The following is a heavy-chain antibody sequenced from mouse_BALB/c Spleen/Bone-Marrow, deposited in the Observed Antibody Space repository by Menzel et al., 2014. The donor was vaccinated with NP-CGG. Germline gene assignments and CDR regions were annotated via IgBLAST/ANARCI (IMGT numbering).Heavy chain of an antibody. CDR1: GYTFTSYW. D-gene: IGHD2-2*01. V-gene: IGHV1S81*02. CDR3: ARAGGYDGFAY. CDR2: INPSNGRA. J-gene: IGHJ3*01. Sequence: QVQLQQPGAELVKPGASVELSCKASGYTFTSYWMHWVKQRPGQGLEWIGEINPSNGRADYNEKFRSKATLTVDRSSSTAYMQLSSLTSEDSAVYYYARAGGYDGFAYWGQGTLVTVSA.